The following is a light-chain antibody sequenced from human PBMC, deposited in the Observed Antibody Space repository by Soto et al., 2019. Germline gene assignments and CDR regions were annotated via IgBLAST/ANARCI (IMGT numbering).Light chain of an antibody. CDR2: TAS. J-gene: IGKJ4*01. CDR1: QSISTW. V-gene: IGKV1-5*03. CDR3: HQYHSYPFT. Sequence: DIQMTQSPSTLSASVGDSVTITCRASQSISTWLAWYQQTPGKAPKLLIYTASSLESGVPSRFSGSGSGTEFTLTVSSLQPDDVANYYCHQYHSYPFTFGGGTKVQIK.